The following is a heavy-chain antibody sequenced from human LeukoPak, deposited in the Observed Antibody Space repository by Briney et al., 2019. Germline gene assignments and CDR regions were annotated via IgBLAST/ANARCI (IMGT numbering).Heavy chain of an antibody. Sequence: SETLSLTCTVSGGSISSYYWSWIRQPPGKGLEWIGYIYYSGSTNYNPSLKSRVTISVDTSKNQFSLKLSSVTAADTAVYYCASGKQWLRSFDIWGQGTMVAVSS. CDR3: ASGKQWLRSFDI. CDR1: GGSISSYY. D-gene: IGHD6-19*01. V-gene: IGHV4-59*01. CDR2: IYYSGST. J-gene: IGHJ3*02.